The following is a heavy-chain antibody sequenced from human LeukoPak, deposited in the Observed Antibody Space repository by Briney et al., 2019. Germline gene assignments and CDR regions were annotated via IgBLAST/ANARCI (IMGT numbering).Heavy chain of an antibody. CDR3: ARVESLISAFDI. Sequence: PGGSLRLSCAASGFTFSSYGMHWVRQAPGKGLEWVAFIRYDGSNKYYAHSVKGRFTISRDNSKNTLYLQMNSLRAEDTAVYYCARVESLISAFDIWGQGTMVTVSS. CDR2: IRYDGSNK. V-gene: IGHV3-30*02. D-gene: IGHD3-16*02. J-gene: IGHJ3*02. CDR1: GFTFSSYG.